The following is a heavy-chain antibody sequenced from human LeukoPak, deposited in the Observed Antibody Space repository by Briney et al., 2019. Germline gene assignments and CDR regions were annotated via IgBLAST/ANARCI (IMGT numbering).Heavy chain of an antibody. CDR3: ARVHRRCSSTSCYRAAWFDP. J-gene: IGHJ5*02. CDR2: MNPNSGNT. CDR1: GYTFTSDD. Sequence: ASVKVSCKASGYTFTSDDINWVRQATGQGLEWMGWMNPNSGNTGHAQKFQGRVTLTRNTSISTAYMELSSLRSEGTAVYYCARVHRRCSSTSCYRAAWFDPWGQGTLVTVSS. V-gene: IGHV1-8*03. D-gene: IGHD2-2*02.